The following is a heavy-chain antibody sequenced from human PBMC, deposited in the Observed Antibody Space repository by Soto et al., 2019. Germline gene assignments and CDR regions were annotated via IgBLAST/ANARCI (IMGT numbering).Heavy chain of an antibody. Sequence: SLRLSCAASGFTFSTFDMSWVRQAPGKGLEWVSVIIGTDGSTYYADSVRGRFTISRDNSKNTLFLLMNSLRAEDTAVYFCAKGAWLDYWGQGTPVTSPQ. CDR2: IIGTDGST. CDR3: AKGAWLDY. J-gene: IGHJ4*02. V-gene: IGHV3-23*01. CDR1: GFTFSTFD.